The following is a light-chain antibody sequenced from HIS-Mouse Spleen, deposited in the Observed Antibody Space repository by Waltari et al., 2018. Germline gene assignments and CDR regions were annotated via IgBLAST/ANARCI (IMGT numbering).Light chain of an antibody. CDR3: CSYAGSSTLV. CDR1: SSDVGIYNL. CDR2: EGS. J-gene: IGLJ2*01. Sequence: QSALTQPASVSGSPGQSITISCTGTSSDVGIYNLVSWYQQHPGKAPKLMIYEGSKGPSGVSNRFSGSKSGNTASLTISGLQAEDEADYYCCSYAGSSTLVFGGGTKLTVL. V-gene: IGLV2-23*01.